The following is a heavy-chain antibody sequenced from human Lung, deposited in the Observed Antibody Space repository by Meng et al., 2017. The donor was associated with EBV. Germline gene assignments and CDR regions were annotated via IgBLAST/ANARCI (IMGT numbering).Heavy chain of an antibody. D-gene: IGHD6-13*01. Sequence: VQLQESGPGLGKPSQTLSLTCTVSGGSISSGGYYWSWIRQHPGKGLEWIGYIYYSGSTYYNPSLKSRVTISVDTSKNQLSLKVNSVTAADTAVYYCARSSKWHEMWYWGQGTLVTVSS. CDR3: ARSSKWHEMWY. CDR1: GGSISSGGYY. CDR2: IYYSGST. V-gene: IGHV4-31*03. J-gene: IGHJ4*02.